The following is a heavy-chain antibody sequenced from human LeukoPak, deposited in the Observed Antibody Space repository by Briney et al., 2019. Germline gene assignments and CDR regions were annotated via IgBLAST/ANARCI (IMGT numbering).Heavy chain of an antibody. V-gene: IGHV3-30*18. D-gene: IGHD6-19*01. CDR3: AKDHGSGWFPDY. CDR1: GFTFSSYG. Sequence: GRSLRLSCVASGFTFSSYGMQWVRQAPGKGLEWVALISYDGSNRYYADSVKGRFTISRDNSKNTLYLQMNSLGAEDTAVYYCAKDHGSGWFPDYWGQGTLVTVSS. J-gene: IGHJ4*02. CDR2: ISYDGSNR.